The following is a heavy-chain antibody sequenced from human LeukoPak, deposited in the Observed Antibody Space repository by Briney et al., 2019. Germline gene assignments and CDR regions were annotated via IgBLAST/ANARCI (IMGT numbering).Heavy chain of an antibody. CDR2: ISGSGGST. V-gene: IGHV3-23*01. J-gene: IGHJ3*02. CDR3: ARASTVTTFAFGI. Sequence: GGSLRLSCAASGFTFSSYAMSWVRQAPGKGLEWVSAISGSGGSTYYADSVKGRFTISRDNSKNTLYLQMNSLRAEDTAVYYCARASTVTTFAFGIWGQGTMVTVSS. D-gene: IGHD4-17*01. CDR1: GFTFSSYA.